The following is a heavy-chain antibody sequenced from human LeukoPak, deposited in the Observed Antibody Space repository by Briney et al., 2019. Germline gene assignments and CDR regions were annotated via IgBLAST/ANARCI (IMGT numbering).Heavy chain of an antibody. J-gene: IGHJ3*02. Sequence: PGGSLRLSCAASGFTSSSYGIHWVRQAPGKGLEWVAVISYDGTNKYYADSVKGRFTISRDSSKNTLFLQMNSLRAEDTAVYYCAREPQGDSSGYDAFDIWGQGTMVTVSS. V-gene: IGHV3-30*03. D-gene: IGHD3-22*01. CDR1: GFTSSSYG. CDR3: AREPQGDSSGYDAFDI. CDR2: ISYDGTNK.